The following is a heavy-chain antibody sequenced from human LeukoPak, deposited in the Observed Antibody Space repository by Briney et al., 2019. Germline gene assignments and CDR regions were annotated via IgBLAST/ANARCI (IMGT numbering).Heavy chain of an antibody. D-gene: IGHD3-3*01. J-gene: IGHJ5*02. V-gene: IGHV4-59*11. CDR2: VHYTGST. CDR3: ARGYDFWSGYYNWFDP. CDR1: GGSISSHF. Sequence: SETLSLTCTVSGGSISSHFWSWIRQAPGKGLEWIAYVHYTGSTNYNPSFKSRVTISMDTSKTQFSLRLRSVTAADTAVYYCARGYDFWSGYYNWFDPWGQGTLVTVSS.